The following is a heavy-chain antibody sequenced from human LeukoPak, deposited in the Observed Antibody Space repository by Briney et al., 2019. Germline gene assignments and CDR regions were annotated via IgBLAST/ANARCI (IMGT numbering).Heavy chain of an antibody. CDR2: INPNSGGT. CDR1: GYTFTGYN. V-gene: IGHV1-2*02. D-gene: IGHD6-19*01. CDR3: ARDAGSRGCIAY. J-gene: IGHJ4*02. Sequence: ASVKVSCKASGYTFTGYNMHWVRQAPGQGLEWMGWINPNSGGTNYAQKFQGRVTMTRDTSISTAYMELSTLSSDDTAVYYCARDAGSRGCIAYWGEGNLITVSS.